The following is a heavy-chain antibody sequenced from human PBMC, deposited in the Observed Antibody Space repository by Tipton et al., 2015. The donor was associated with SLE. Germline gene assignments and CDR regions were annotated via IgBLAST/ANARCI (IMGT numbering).Heavy chain of an antibody. Sequence: TLSLTCAVYGGSFSGYYWSWIRQPPGKGLEWIGEINHSGSTNYNPSLKSRVPISVDTSKNQFSLKLSSVTAADTAVYYCARVRPPLSIFGVVKGTDYYYMDVWGKGTTVTVSS. J-gene: IGHJ6*03. V-gene: IGHV4-34*01. CDR1: GGSFSGYY. CDR2: INHSGST. D-gene: IGHD3-3*01. CDR3: ARVRPPLSIFGVVKGTDYYYMDV.